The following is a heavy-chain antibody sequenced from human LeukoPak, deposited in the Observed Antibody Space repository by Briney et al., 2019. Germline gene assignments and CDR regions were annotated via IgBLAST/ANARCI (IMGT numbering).Heavy chain of an antibody. V-gene: IGHV4-59*08. Sequence: SETLSLTCTVSGGSISSYYWSWIRQPPGKGLEWIGYIYYSGSTNQNPSLKSRVTISVDTSKNQFSLKLSSVTAADTAVYYCARIVVPAAIGPYDIWSQGTMVTVSS. CDR2: IYYSGST. CDR3: ARIVVPAAIGPYDI. D-gene: IGHD2-2*02. CDR1: GGSISSYY. J-gene: IGHJ3*02.